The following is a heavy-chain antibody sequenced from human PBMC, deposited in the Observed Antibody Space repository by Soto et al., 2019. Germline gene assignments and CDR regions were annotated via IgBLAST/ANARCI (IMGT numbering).Heavy chain of an antibody. V-gene: IGHV3-7*04. D-gene: IGHD3-10*01. Sequence: QPGGSLRLSCAAPGFTFNTYWMTWVRQAPGKGLEWVANIKQDGSETYYVDSVKGRFTISRDNAKNSLYLQMNSLRAEDTAVYYCARDPPYGSGTSQNYGMDVWGQGTTVTVSS. CDR3: ARDPPYGSGTSQNYGMDV. J-gene: IGHJ6*02. CDR2: IKQDGSET. CDR1: GFTFNTYW.